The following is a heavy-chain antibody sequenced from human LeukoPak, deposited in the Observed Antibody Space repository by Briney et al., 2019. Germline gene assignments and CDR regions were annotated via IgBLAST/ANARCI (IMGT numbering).Heavy chain of an antibody. J-gene: IGHJ4*02. Sequence: GRSLRLSCAASGFTFSSYGMPWVRQAPGKGLEWVAVISYDGSNKYYADSVKGRFTISRDNSKNTLYLQMNSLRAEDTAVYYCAKDYDYVWGSYRDASYWGQGTLVTVSS. CDR3: AKDYDYVWGSYRDASY. D-gene: IGHD3-16*02. CDR2: ISYDGSNK. CDR1: GFTFSSYG. V-gene: IGHV3-30*18.